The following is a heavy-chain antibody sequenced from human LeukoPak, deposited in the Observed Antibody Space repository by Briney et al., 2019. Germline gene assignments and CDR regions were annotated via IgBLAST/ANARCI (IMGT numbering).Heavy chain of an antibody. D-gene: IGHD4-23*01. Sequence: ASVKVSCKASGYTFTSYDINWVRQATGQGLEWMGWINPNSGGTNYAQKFQGRVTMTRDTSISTAYMELSRLRSDDAAVYYCAREDYGGNSRYFQHWGQGTLVTVSS. J-gene: IGHJ1*01. V-gene: IGHV1-2*02. CDR1: GYTFTSYD. CDR2: INPNSGGT. CDR3: AREDYGGNSRYFQH.